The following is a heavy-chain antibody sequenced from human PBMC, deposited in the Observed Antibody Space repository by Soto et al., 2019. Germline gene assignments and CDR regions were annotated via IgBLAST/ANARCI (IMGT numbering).Heavy chain of an antibody. CDR3: AGSSI. D-gene: IGHD1-26*01. Sequence: EVQLVESGGGLVQPGGSLRLSCAASGFSFSGYWMSWVRQAPGKGLEWVANIKEDGSEKYYVDSVKGRFTISRDNAKNSVYLQMNSLRADDTAVYYCAGSSIRGQGTLVTVSS. CDR1: GFSFSGYW. CDR2: IKEDGSEK. J-gene: IGHJ4*02. V-gene: IGHV3-7*01.